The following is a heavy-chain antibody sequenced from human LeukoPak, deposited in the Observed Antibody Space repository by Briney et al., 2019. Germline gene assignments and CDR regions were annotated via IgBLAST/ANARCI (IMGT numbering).Heavy chain of an antibody. Sequence: PSETLSLTCTVSGGSISSSSYYWSWIRQPAGKGLEWIGRIYTSGSTNYNPSLKSRVTISVDTSKNQFSLKLSSVTAADTAVYYCASFRCSSTSCYYRYWGQGTLVTVSS. J-gene: IGHJ4*02. V-gene: IGHV4-61*02. CDR2: IYTSGST. CDR1: GGSISSSSYY. CDR3: ASFRCSSTSCYYRY. D-gene: IGHD2-2*01.